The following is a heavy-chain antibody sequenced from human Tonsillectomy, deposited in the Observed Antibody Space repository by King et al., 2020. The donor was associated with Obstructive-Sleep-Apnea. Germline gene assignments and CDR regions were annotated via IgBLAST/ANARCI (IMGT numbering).Heavy chain of an antibody. Sequence: VQLVQSGAEVKKPGASVKVSCKASGYTFTSYYMQWVRQAPGQGLEWMGIINPSDGSTNYAQKFQVRVTMTRDTSTSTVYMDLSSLRSDDTAVYYCANGAGNYYFDYWGQGTLVTVSS. J-gene: IGHJ4*02. D-gene: IGHD4/OR15-4a*01. CDR3: ANGAGNYYFDY. CDR2: INPSDGST. CDR1: GYTFTSYY. V-gene: IGHV1-46*01.